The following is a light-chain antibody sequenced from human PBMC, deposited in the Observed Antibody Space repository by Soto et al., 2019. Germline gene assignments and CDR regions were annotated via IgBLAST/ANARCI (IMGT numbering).Light chain of an antibody. CDR2: AAS. J-gene: IGKJ1*01. CDR3: LLSYSTPRT. V-gene: IGKV1-39*01. CDR1: QSISSY. Sequence: DIQMTQSPSSLSASVGDRVTITCRASQSISSYLNWYQQNPGKAPKLLIYAASSLQSGVPSRFSGSGSGTDFTLTISILQPEDFATYYCLLSYSTPRTFGQGTKVEIK.